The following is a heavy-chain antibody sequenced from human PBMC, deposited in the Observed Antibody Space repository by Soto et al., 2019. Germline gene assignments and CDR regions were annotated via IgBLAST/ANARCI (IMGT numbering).Heavy chain of an antibody. CDR1: GFTFSSYS. D-gene: IGHD2-15*01. CDR2: ISSSSSYI. V-gene: IGHV3-21*01. J-gene: IGHJ5*02. CDR3: ARSRDEYCSCGSCLDGWFAP. Sequence: EVQLVESGGGLVKPGGSLRLSCAASGFTFSSYSMNWVRQAPGKGLEWVSSISSSSSYIYYADSVKGRFTISRDNANNSLYQQMNSLRAEDTAVYYCARSRDEYCSCGSCLDGWFAPWGQGTLVTVSS.